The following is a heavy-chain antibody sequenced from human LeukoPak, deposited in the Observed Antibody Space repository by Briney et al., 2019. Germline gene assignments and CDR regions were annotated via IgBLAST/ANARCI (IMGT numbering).Heavy chain of an antibody. V-gene: IGHV3-7*04. Sequence: EGSLRLSCVVSGFPFSSYWMTWVRQAPGKGLEWVANIKQDGSKKSYVDSVKGRFTISRDNAKNSLYLQMNSLRAEDTAIYYCTRVGYIDEGIDYWGQGTLVTVSS. CDR1: GFPFSSYW. CDR3: TRVGYIDEGIDY. CDR2: IKQDGSKK. D-gene: IGHD5-24*01. J-gene: IGHJ4*02.